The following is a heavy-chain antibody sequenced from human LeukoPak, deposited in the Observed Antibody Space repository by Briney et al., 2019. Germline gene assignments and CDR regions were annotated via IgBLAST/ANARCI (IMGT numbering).Heavy chain of an antibody. Sequence: PGGSLRLSCAAAGFDFSRNWMSWVRQAPGKGLEWVANIKEDGSEKYYVDSVKGRFTISRDNAKNSLFLQMNSLRAEDTAVYYCAREDYDSSGGDYWGLGNLVTVSS. J-gene: IGHJ4*02. V-gene: IGHV3-7*01. CDR3: AREDYDSSGGDY. CDR1: GFDFSRNW. CDR2: IKEDGSEK. D-gene: IGHD3-22*01.